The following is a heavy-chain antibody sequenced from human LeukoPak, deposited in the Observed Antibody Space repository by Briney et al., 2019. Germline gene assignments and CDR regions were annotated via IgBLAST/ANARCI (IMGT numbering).Heavy chain of an antibody. V-gene: IGHV4-39*01. CDR2: IYYSGST. CDR1: GGSISSSSYY. CDR3: ARHGGGWLAYFDY. D-gene: IGHD5-24*01. J-gene: IGHJ4*02. Sequence: SETLSLTCTVSGGSISSSSYYWGWIRQPPGKGLEWIGSIYYSGSTYYNPSLKSRVTISVDTSKNQFSLRLSSVTAADTAVYYCARHGGGWLAYFDYWGQGTLVTVSS.